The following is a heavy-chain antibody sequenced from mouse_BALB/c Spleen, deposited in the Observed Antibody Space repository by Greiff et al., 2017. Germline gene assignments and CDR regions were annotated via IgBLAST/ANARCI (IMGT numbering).Heavy chain of an antibody. CDR2: INPSSGYT. CDR3: ARSDGYYSWFAY. Sequence: VKLMESGAELARPGASVKMSCKASGYTFTSYTMHWVKQRPGQGLEWIGYINPSSGYTNYNQKFKDKATLTADKSSSTAYMQLSSLTSEDSAVYYCARSDGYYSWFAYWGQGTLVTVSA. CDR1: GYTFTSYT. D-gene: IGHD2-3*01. J-gene: IGHJ3*01. V-gene: IGHV1-4*01.